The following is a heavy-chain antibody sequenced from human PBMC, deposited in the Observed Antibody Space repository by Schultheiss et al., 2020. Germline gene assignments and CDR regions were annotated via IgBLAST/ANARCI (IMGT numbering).Heavy chain of an antibody. CDR1: GGSISSGGYY. V-gene: IGHV4-31*03. CDR2: IYYSGST. CDR3: ARDRYCGGDCYFPDAFDI. D-gene: IGHD2-21*01. J-gene: IGHJ3*02. Sequence: SETLSLTCTVSGGSISSGGYYWSWIRQHPGKGLEWIGYIYYSGSTYYNPSLKSRVTISVDTSKNQFSLKLSSVTAADTAVYYCARDRYCGGDCYFPDAFDIWGQGTMVTVSS.